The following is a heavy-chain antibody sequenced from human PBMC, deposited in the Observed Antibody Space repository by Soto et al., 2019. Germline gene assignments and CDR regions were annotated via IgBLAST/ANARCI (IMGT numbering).Heavy chain of an antibody. Sequence: GESLKISCKGSGYSFTSYWIAWVRQMPGKGLEWMGIIYPGDSDTRYSPSFQGQVTISADKSVSTAYLQWSSLKASDAALYYWARLGGDTWYYEYWGQGTVVTVSS. D-gene: IGHD3-16*01. V-gene: IGHV5-51*01. CDR1: GYSFTSYW. CDR2: IYPGDSDT. J-gene: IGHJ4*02. CDR3: ARLGGDTWYYEY.